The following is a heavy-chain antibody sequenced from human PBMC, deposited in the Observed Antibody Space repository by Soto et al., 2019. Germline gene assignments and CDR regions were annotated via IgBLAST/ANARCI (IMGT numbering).Heavy chain of an antibody. CDR1: GYTFTSYG. Sequence: QVQLVQSGAEVKKPGASVKVSCKASGYTFTSYGITWVRQAPGQGLEWMGWISAYNGNTNYAQKLQGRVTMTTYTSTSTAYMERRRLRSDDTAVYYCARTDSRPQDFDFWGQGTLVTVSS. V-gene: IGHV1-18*01. J-gene: IGHJ4*02. CDR2: ISAYNGNT. D-gene: IGHD6-13*01. CDR3: ARTDSRPQDFDF.